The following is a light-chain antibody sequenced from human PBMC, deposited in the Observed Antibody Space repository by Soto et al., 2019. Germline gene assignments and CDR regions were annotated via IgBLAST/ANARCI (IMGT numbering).Light chain of an antibody. V-gene: IGKV1-27*01. CDR1: QGISNF. Sequence: DIQMTQSPSSLSASVGDRVTITCRASQGISNFLAWYQQKPGKVPKLLTYAASTLQSGVPSRFSGSGSGTDGTLTISSLQPEDVATYYCQKYNSAPRTFGQGTKVEIK. CDR2: AAS. J-gene: IGKJ1*01. CDR3: QKYNSAPRT.